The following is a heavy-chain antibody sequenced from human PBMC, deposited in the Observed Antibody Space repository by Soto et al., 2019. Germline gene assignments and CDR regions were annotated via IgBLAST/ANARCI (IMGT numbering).Heavy chain of an antibody. V-gene: IGHV3-15*01. D-gene: IGHD5-18*01. CDR3: TNFSYAYPLFDN. CDR2: IKTEADGGTT. J-gene: IGHJ4*02. Sequence: PGGSLRLSCAASGFNFNIAWMSWVRQVPGGGLEWVGRIKTEADGGTTDYAAAVKGRFTISRDESQTTVFLEMNSLKTEDTAIYFCTNFSYAYPLFDNWGQGTRVTVSS. CDR1: GFNFNIAW.